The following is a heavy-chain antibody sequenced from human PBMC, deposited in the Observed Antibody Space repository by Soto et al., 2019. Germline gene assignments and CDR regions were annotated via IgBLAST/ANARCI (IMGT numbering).Heavy chain of an antibody. D-gene: IGHD7-27*01. V-gene: IGHV3-23*01. Sequence: EGQLLESGRGLVQPGGSLRLSCAASGFIFSSYAMNWVRQVPGKGPEWVSHISVSGDTYYADSVKGRFTISRDNSKSTLFLQMNSLRDEDTAVYYCAKSLTMATSFDYWGQGAPVTVSS. CDR3: AKSLTMATSFDY. J-gene: IGHJ4*02. CDR2: ISVSGDT. CDR1: GFIFSSYA.